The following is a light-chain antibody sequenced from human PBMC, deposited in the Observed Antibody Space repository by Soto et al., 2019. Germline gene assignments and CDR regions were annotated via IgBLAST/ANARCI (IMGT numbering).Light chain of an antibody. J-gene: IGLJ3*02. V-gene: IGLV2-14*01. CDR1: MRDVGAYNL. CDR3: SAYIARSTMV. CDR2: EVR. Sequence: QSVLTQPASVSGYAGQSITISCSGTMRDVGAYNLVSWYQQHPGTAPKLIIYEVRNRPSGISSRFSGSRSGNTASLTISGLQPEDECGYYCSAYIARSTMVFCGGIKVAVL.